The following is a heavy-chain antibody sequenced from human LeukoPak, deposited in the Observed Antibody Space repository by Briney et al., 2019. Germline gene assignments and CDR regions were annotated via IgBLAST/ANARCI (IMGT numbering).Heavy chain of an antibody. D-gene: IGHD3-10*01. J-gene: IGHJ4*02. CDR3: AKLKGWYGEGYFDY. V-gene: IGHV3-53*01. CDR1: GFTASSNY. Sequence: PGGSLRLSCAASGFTASSNYMSWVRQAPGKGLEWVSVIYSDGRTYYADSVKGRFSISRDNSKNTLYLQMDTLRAEDTAVYYCAKLKGWYGEGYFDYWGQGTLVTVSA. CDR2: IYSDGRT.